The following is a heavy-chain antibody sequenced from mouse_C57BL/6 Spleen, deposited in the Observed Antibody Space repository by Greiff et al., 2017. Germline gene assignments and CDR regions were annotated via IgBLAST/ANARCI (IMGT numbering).Heavy chain of an antibody. CDR3: ARHYYGSFDY. J-gene: IGHJ2*01. V-gene: IGHV1-47*01. Sequence: QFQLQQSGAELVKPGASVKMSCKASGYTFTTYPIEWMKQNHGKSLEWIGNFHPNNDVTKYNEKFKGKATLTVERSSSTDYMELSRFTSDVSAVYCCARHYYGSFDYWGQGTTLTVSS. CDR2: FHPNNDVT. D-gene: IGHD1-1*01. CDR1: GYTFTTYP.